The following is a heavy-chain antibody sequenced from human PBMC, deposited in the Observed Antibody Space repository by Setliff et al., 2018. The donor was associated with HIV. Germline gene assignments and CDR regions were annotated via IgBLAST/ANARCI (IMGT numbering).Heavy chain of an antibody. J-gene: IGHJ4*02. CDR1: GYTFTGYC. CDR3: VKEYHTTATDTRVANYFDY. Sequence: ASVKVSCKASGYTFTGYCMHWVRQAPGQGLEWMGWINPNSGGTNYAQKFQGWVTMTRDTSISTAYMELSRLRSEDTAIYYCVKEYHTTATDTRVANYFDYWGQGTLVTVSS. CDR2: INPNSGGT. V-gene: IGHV1-2*04. D-gene: IGHD6-13*01.